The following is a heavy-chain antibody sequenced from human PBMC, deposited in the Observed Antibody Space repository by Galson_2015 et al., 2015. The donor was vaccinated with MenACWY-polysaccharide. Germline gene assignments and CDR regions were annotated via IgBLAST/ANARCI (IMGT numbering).Heavy chain of an antibody. J-gene: IGHJ4*02. D-gene: IGHD1-26*01. CDR1: GFSLDTTKMR. CDR3: VRESGSYYQMDY. CDR2: IDWDDDK. Sequence: PALVKPTQTLTLTCTFSGFSLDTTKMRVSWIRQPPGKALEWLARIDWDDDKYYPTSLKTRLTISKDTSKNQVVLTMTNMDPVDTATYYCVRESGSYYQMDYGGQGTLVTVSS. V-gene: IGHV2-70*04.